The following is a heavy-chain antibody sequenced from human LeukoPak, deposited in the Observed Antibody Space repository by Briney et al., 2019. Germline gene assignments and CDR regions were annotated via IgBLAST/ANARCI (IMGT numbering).Heavy chain of an antibody. CDR2: IIHIFDTA. D-gene: IGHD3-10*01. J-gene: IGHJ6*03. Sequence: SVKVSCKASGGTFSRYAISWVRQAPGQGLEWMGSIIHIFDTANYAQKFEGRVTITKDESTSTAYIELSSLRSDETVVYYCARDLWYYGSGRPEDYYYYYYMDVWGKGTTVTVSS. CDR1: GGTFSRYA. V-gene: IGHV1-69*05. CDR3: ARDLWYYGSGRPEDYYYYYYMDV.